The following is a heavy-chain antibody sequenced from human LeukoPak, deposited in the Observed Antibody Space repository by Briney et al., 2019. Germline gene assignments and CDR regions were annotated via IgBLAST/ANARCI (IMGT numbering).Heavy chain of an antibody. D-gene: IGHD6-19*01. CDR2: TYYRSKWYS. CDR3: ARDMGTSGWYTFDY. Sequence: SQTLSVTCAISGDSVSSNNGAWNWIRQSPSRGLEWLGRTYYRSKWYSDYAVSVQGRISINPDTSKNQFSLQMFSVTPVGTAVYYCARDMGTSGWYTFDYWGQGTLVTVSS. J-gene: IGHJ4*02. CDR1: GDSVSSNNGA. V-gene: IGHV6-1*01.